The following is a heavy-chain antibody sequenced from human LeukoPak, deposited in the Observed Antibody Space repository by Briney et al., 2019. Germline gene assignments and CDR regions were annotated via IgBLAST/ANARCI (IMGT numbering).Heavy chain of an antibody. J-gene: IGHJ4*02. CDR2: IRYDGSNK. CDR1: GFTFSSYA. D-gene: IGHD6-19*01. Sequence: SGGSLRLSCAASGFTFSSYAMSWVRQAPGKGLEWVAFIRYDGSNKYYADSVKGRFTISRDNSKNTLYLQMNSLRAEDTAVYYCAKGVGVAVAGIFDYWGQGTLVTVSS. CDR3: AKGVGVAVAGIFDY. V-gene: IGHV3-30*02.